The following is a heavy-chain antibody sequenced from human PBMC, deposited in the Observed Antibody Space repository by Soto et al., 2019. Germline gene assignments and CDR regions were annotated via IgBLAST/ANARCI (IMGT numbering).Heavy chain of an antibody. CDR2: ISGDSNYI. CDR1: GFTFSSCS. Sequence: EVQLVESGGGLVKPGGSLRLSCIASGFTFSSCSMNWVRQAPGKGLEWVSYISGDSNYIYDADSVKGRFTISRDNAKNSLYLHINSLRAEDTAVYYCARVPYGSGSAWYFDLWGRGTLVTVSS. J-gene: IGHJ2*01. V-gene: IGHV3-21*01. CDR3: ARVPYGSGSAWYFDL. D-gene: IGHD6-19*01.